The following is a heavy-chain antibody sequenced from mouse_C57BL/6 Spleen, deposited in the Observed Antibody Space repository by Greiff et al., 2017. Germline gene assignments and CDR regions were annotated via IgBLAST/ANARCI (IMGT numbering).Heavy chain of an antibody. CDR2: IYPGSGST. CDR1: GYTFTSYW. J-gene: IGHJ3*01. CDR3: ARGGDYDYDDGFAY. Sequence: VQLQQPGAELVKPGASVKMSCKASGYTFTSYWITWVKQRPGQGLEWIGDIYPGSGSTNYNEKFKSKATLTVDTSSSTAYMQLSSLTSEDSAVYYCARGGDYDYDDGFAYWGQGTLVTVSA. V-gene: IGHV1-55*01. D-gene: IGHD2-4*01.